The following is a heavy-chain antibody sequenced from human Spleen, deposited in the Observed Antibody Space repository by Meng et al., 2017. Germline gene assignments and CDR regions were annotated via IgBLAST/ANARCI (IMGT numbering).Heavy chain of an antibody. V-gene: IGHV3-7*03. D-gene: IGHD6-6*01. J-gene: IGHJ4*02. CDR2: IKHDGSNK. Sequence: GESLKISCAASGFTFSRSWMSWVRQAPGKGLEWVANIKHDGSNKYYVDSVKGRFTISRDNAKNSLYLQMNSLRAEDTAVYYCARVMWQLVRGGFDYWGQGTLVTVSS. CDR1: GFTFSRSW. CDR3: ARVMWQLVRGGFDY.